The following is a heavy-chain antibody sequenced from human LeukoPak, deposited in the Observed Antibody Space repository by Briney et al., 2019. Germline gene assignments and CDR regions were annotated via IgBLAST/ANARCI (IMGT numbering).Heavy chain of an antibody. CDR2: ISSSSSTI. Sequence: PGGSLRLSCAASGFTFSSYNMNWVRQAPGKGLEWVSYISSSSSTIYYADSVKGRFTISRDNAKNSLYLQMNSLRAEDTAVYYCAREPAHGIAAAYGAFDIWGQGTMVTVSS. J-gene: IGHJ3*02. V-gene: IGHV3-48*01. D-gene: IGHD6-13*01. CDR3: AREPAHGIAAAYGAFDI. CDR1: GFTFSSYN.